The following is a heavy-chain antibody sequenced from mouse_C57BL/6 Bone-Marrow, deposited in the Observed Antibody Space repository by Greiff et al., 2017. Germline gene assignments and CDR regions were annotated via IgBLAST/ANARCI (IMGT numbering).Heavy chain of an antibody. J-gene: IGHJ2*01. CDR1: GYTFTDYY. CDR2: INPYNGGT. CDR3: ASSITTVVATRGYYFDY. Sequence: EVQLQQSGPVLVKPGASVKMSCKASGYTFTDYYMNWVKQSHGKSLEWIGVINPYNGGTSYNQKFKGKATLTVDKSSSTAYMELNSLTSEDSAVYYCASSITTVVATRGYYFDYWGQGTTLTVSS. V-gene: IGHV1-19*01. D-gene: IGHD1-1*01.